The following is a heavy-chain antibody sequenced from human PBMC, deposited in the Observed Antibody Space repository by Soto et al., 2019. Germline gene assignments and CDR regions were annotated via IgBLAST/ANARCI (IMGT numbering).Heavy chain of an antibody. CDR2: INPNSGGT. CDR1: GYTFTGYY. D-gene: IGHD2-21*02. Sequence: AASVKVSCKASGYTFTGYYMHWVRQAPGQGLEWMGWINPNSGGTNYAQKFQGWVTMTRDTSISTAYMELSRLRSDDTAVYYCARGDCGGDCYPRGGYYGMDVWGQGTTVTVSS. V-gene: IGHV1-2*04. J-gene: IGHJ6*02. CDR3: ARGDCGGDCYPRGGYYGMDV.